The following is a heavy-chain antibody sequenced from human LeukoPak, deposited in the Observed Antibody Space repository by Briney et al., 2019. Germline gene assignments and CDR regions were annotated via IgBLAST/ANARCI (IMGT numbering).Heavy chain of an antibody. D-gene: IGHD3-10*01. J-gene: IGHJ4*02. V-gene: IGHV4-61*01. CDR1: GGSVSSGSYY. CDR3: ARSGRWLGYFDY. CDR2: IYYSGST. Sequence: SETLSLTCTVSGGSVSSGSYYWSWIRQPPGKGLECIGYIYYSGSTNYNPSLKSRVTISEDTSKNQFSLRLISVAAADTAVYYCARSGRWLGYFDYWGQGTLVTVSS.